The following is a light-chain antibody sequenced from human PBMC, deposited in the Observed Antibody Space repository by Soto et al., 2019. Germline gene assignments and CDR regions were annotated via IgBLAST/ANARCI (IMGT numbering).Light chain of an antibody. J-gene: IGLJ1*01. CDR3: SSYTSSATLYV. V-gene: IGLV2-14*01. Sequence: QSVLTQPASVSGSPGQSITISCTGSSSDVGGYNYVSWYQQHPGKAPKLMLYGVGNRPSGVSNRFSGSKSGNTASLTISGLQAEDEGDYYCSSYTSSATLYVFGTGTKLTVL. CDR2: GVG. CDR1: SSDVGGYNY.